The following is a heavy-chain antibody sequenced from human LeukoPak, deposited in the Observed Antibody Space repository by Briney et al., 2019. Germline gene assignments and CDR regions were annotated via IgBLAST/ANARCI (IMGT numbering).Heavy chain of an antibody. Sequence: GGPLRLSCGASGFTFSSYAMSWVRQAPGKAREWVSVISGSGGSTYYADSVKGRFTISRDNSKNTLYLQMNSLRAEDTAVYYCAKDRGLLGYCSSTSCYFDYWGQGTLVTVSS. CDR2: ISGSGGST. D-gene: IGHD2-2*01. J-gene: IGHJ4*02. V-gene: IGHV3-23*01. CDR1: GFTFSSYA. CDR3: AKDRGLLGYCSSTSCYFDY.